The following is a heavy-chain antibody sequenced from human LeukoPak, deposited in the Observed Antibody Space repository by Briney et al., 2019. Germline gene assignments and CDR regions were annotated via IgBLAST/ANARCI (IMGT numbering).Heavy chain of an antibody. CDR3: AADSYVSGSYYRLFY. V-gene: IGHV3-74*01. Sequence: GGSLRLSCGASGFTFGTYWMHWVRQAPGKGLVWVSGINSDGGTTTYADSVKGRFTISRDNAKNTLYLQMNNLRAEDTAIYYCAADSYVSGSYYRLFYWGQGTLVTVSS. CDR2: INSDGGTT. CDR1: GFTFGTYW. J-gene: IGHJ4*02. D-gene: IGHD3-10*01.